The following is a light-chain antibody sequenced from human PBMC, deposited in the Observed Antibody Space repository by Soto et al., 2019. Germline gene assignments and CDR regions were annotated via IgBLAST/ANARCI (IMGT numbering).Light chain of an antibody. CDR3: QSYDPTRVV. J-gene: IGLJ2*01. Sequence: NFMLTQPHSVSESPGKTIIISCTRSGGSIASSYVRWYQQRPGSAPTTVIYDDKLRPSGVPDRFSGSIDRSSNSASLTISGLETADEADYCCQSYDPTRVVFGGGTKVTVL. CDR2: DDK. V-gene: IGLV6-57*04. CDR1: GGSIASSY.